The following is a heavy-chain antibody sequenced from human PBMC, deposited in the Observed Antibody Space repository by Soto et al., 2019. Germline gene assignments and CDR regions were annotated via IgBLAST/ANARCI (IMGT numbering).Heavy chain of an antibody. CDR2: IYSGGST. V-gene: IGHV3-53*01. CDR3: AFPSGSSLAFDY. Sequence: GGSLRLSCAASGFTVSSNYMRWVRQAPGKGLEWVSVIYSGGSTDYAVSVRSRFTISRDNSKNTLYLQRNSLRAEDTAVYYCAFPSGSSLAFDYWGQGTLVTVSS. CDR1: GFTVSSNY. J-gene: IGHJ4*02. D-gene: IGHD1-26*01.